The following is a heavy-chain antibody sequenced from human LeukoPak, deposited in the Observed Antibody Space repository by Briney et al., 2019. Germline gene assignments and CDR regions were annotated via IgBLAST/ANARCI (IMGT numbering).Heavy chain of an antibody. Sequence: GGSLRLSCAASGFTFSSYAMHWVRQAPGKGLEWVAVISYDGSNKYYADSVKGRFTISRDNSKNTLYLQMNSLRAEDTAVYYCARGPGALYSSGPKSSFDYWGQGTLVTVSS. D-gene: IGHD6-25*01. V-gene: IGHV3-30-3*01. CDR2: ISYDGSNK. CDR3: ARGPGALYSSGPKSSFDY. CDR1: GFTFSSYA. J-gene: IGHJ4*02.